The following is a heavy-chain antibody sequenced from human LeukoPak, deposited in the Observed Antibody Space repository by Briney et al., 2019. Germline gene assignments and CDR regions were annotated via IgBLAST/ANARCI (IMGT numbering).Heavy chain of an antibody. V-gene: IGHV3-23*01. CDR2: ISGSGGST. Sequence: GGSLRLSCAASGFRFKNYAMAWVRQPPGKGLEWVSAISGSGGSTYYADSVKGRFTISRDNSKNTLYLQMNSLRAEDTAVYYCAKDLVSAAATHYYYYYGMDVWGQGTTVTVSS. D-gene: IGHD2-15*01. CDR1: GFRFKNYA. J-gene: IGHJ6*02. CDR3: AKDLVSAAATHYYYYYGMDV.